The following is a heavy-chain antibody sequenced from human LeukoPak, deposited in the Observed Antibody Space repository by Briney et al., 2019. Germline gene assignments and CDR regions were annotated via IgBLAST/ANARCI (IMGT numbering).Heavy chain of an antibody. D-gene: IGHD2-2*01. CDR1: GFTFSSYW. Sequence: GGSLRLSCAASGFTFSSYWMHWVRQAPGKGLVWVSRINSDGSSTSYADSVKGRFTISRDNAKNTLYLQMNSLRAEDTAVYYCARTPTGRVPWIDYWGQGTLVTDSS. J-gene: IGHJ4*02. CDR3: ARTPTGRVPWIDY. V-gene: IGHV3-74*01. CDR2: INSDGSST.